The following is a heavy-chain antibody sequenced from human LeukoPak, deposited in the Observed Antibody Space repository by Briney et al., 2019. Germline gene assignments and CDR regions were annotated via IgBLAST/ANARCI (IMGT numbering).Heavy chain of an antibody. CDR2: IKSQTDGGTT. CDR3: TTGTWIQLWLADY. J-gene: IGHJ4*02. Sequence: PGGSLRLSCKGSGFTFTNACMSWVXLAPGXGLEWVGHIKSQTDGGTTDYAATVKGRFTISRDDSKNTLYLQLNSLKTEDTAVYYCTTGTWIQLWLADYWGQGTLVTVSS. D-gene: IGHD5-18*01. V-gene: IGHV3-15*01. CDR1: GFTFTNAC.